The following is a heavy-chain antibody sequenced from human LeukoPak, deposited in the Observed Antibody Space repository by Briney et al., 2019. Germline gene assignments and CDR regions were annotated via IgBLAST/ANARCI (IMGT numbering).Heavy chain of an antibody. V-gene: IGHV1-46*01. CDR3: VRNGELATISGGFFDS. CDR2: NNPSRGSA. J-gene: IGHJ4*02. D-gene: IGHD5-24*01. CDR1: GYTFTNYY. Sequence: ASVKLSCKASGYTFTNYYMHWVRQAPGQGVGWRGINNPSRGSATYGQKFQGRVTMTRDTSTNTVYLGMSSLKSEDTAVYYCVRNGELATISGGFFDSWGQGTLVTVSS.